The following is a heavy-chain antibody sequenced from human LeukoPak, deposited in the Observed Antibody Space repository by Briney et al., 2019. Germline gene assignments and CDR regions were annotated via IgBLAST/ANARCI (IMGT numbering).Heavy chain of an antibody. D-gene: IGHD1-7*01. CDR3: AKTGTTMSRNWYFDL. J-gene: IGHJ2*01. CDR2: IKKDGSEK. Sequence: QTGGSLRLSCAASGFTFSSYWMSWVRQAPGKGLEWVANIKKDGSEKYYVDSVKGRFTISRDNAKTSLYLQMNSLRAEDTAVYYCAKTGTTMSRNWYFDLWGRGTLVTVSS. V-gene: IGHV3-7*01. CDR1: GFTFSSYW.